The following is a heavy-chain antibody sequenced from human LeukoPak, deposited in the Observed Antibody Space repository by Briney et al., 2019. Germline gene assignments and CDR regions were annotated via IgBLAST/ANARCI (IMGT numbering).Heavy chain of an antibody. V-gene: IGHV4-4*07. J-gene: IGHJ4*02. CDR1: GGSIRSYY. Sequence: SETLSLTCTVSGGSIRSYYWGWVRQPAGKGLEWIGRIYTTGTTNYNPSLKSRLTMSVDTSKNQFSLNLRPVIAADTAVYYCARQGYTASYYFLDYWSQGTLVTVSS. D-gene: IGHD3-10*01. CDR3: ARQGYTASYYFLDY. CDR2: IYTTGTT.